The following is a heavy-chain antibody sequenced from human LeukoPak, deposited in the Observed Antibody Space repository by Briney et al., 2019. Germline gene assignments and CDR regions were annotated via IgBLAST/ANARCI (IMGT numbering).Heavy chain of an antibody. CDR3: ARAGTDGYFDY. CDR1: GFTFSSYA. J-gene: IGHJ4*02. Sequence: GGSLRLSCAASGFTFSSYAMHWVRRAPGKGLEWVAVISYDGSNKYYADSVKGRFTISRDNSKNTLYLQMNSLRAEDTAVYYCARAGTDGYFDYWGQGTPVTVSS. V-gene: IGHV3-30-3*01. D-gene: IGHD5-24*01. CDR2: ISYDGSNK.